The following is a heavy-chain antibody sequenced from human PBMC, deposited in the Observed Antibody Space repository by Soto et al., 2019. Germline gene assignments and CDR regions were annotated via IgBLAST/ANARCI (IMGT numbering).Heavy chain of an antibody. CDR2: ISYSGGT. V-gene: IGHV4-30-4*01. Sequence: TLSLTCTVSGGSISSGDNYWSWIRQPPGKGLEWIGYISYSGGTYYNPSLKSRVTISVDTSKNQFSLMLSSVTAADTAVYYCARDHYYDSSGYQNWFDPWGQGTLVTVSS. CDR3: ARDHYYDSSGYQNWFDP. CDR1: GGSISSGDNY. J-gene: IGHJ5*02. D-gene: IGHD3-22*01.